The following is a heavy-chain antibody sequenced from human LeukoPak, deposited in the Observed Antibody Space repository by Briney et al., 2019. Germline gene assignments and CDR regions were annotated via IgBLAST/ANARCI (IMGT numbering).Heavy chain of an antibody. CDR3: ARRSYGGDYYDY. CDR1: GASISSDY. CDR2: IYTGGST. J-gene: IGHJ4*02. V-gene: IGHV4-4*07. D-gene: IGHD3-16*01. Sequence: SETLSLTCTVSGASISSDYWSWIRQPAGKGLEWIGRIYTGGSTNYNPSLRGRVTVSADTSKNQFSLKLSSVTAADTAVYYCARRSYGGDYYDYWGQGTLVTVSS.